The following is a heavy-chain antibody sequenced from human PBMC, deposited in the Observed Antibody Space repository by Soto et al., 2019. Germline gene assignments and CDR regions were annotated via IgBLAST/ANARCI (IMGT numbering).Heavy chain of an antibody. V-gene: IGHV1-18*01. Sequence: QLVQSGAEVKKPGSSVKVSCKASGYTFISYGIGWVRQAPGRGLEWMGWITTHNDNTNYAQQFQGRVTFTTDTSTSTAYMELSDLTSDDTAVYYCARVYSSGWKGLGYWGQGTLVTVSS. D-gene: IGHD6-19*01. CDR3: ARVYSSGWKGLGY. CDR2: ITTHNDNT. J-gene: IGHJ4*02. CDR1: GYTFISYG.